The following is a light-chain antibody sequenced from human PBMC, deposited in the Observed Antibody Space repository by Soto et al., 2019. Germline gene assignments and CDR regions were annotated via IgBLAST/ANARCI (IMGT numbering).Light chain of an antibody. Sequence: IVMTQSPDSLAVSLGERATINCKSSQSVLYSSNNRNYLAWYRQKPGQPPKLLIYWASIREFGVPDRISVSGSGTDFTLTISSLQAEDVAIYYCQQYYSTPPYTFGQGTKLEIK. CDR2: WAS. J-gene: IGKJ2*01. V-gene: IGKV4-1*01. CDR1: QSVLYSSNNRNY. CDR3: QQYYSTPPYT.